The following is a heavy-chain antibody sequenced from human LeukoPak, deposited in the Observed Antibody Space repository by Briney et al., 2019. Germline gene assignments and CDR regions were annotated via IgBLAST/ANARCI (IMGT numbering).Heavy chain of an antibody. D-gene: IGHD2-2*01. J-gene: IGHJ6*02. V-gene: IGHV4-34*01. CDR1: GGSFSGYY. CDR3: ARGLVVVPAAIVYYYYGMDV. Sequence: SETLSLTCAVYGGSFSGYYWSWIRQPPGKGLEWIGEINHSGSTNYNPSLKSRVTISVDTSKNQFSLKLSSVTAADTAVYYCARGLVVVPAAIVYYYYGMDVWGQGTTVTVSS. CDR2: INHSGST.